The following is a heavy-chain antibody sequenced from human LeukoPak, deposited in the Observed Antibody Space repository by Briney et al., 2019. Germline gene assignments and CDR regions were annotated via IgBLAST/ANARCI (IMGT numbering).Heavy chain of an antibody. CDR1: GVSISSGGYY. D-gene: IGHD1-26*01. CDR3: ARVVVGATTCYFDY. Sequence: SETLSLTCTVSGVSISSGGYYWSWIRQHPGKGLEWIGYIYYSGSTYYNPSLKSRVTISVDTSKNQFSLKLSSVTAADTAVYYCARVVVGATTCYFDYWGQGTLVTVSS. V-gene: IGHV4-31*03. J-gene: IGHJ4*02. CDR2: IYYSGST.